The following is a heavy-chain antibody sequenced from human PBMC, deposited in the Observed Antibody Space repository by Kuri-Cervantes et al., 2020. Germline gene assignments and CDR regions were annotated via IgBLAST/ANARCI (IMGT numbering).Heavy chain of an antibody. J-gene: IGHJ4*02. CDR3: ARESGDYDISTGHDAHYDY. D-gene: IGHD3-9*01. Sequence: ASVKVSCKASGYTFTSYAMHWVRQAPGQGLEWMGWINPNSGGTNYAQKFQGWVTMTRDTSISTAYMELSRLRSDDTAVYYCARESGDYDISTGHDAHYDYWGQGTLVTVSS. V-gene: IGHV1-2*04. CDR1: GYTFTSYA. CDR2: INPNSGGT.